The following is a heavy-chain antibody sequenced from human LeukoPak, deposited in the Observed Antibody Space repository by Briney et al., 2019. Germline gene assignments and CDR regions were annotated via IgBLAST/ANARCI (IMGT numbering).Heavy chain of an antibody. CDR2: ISSSGESP. D-gene: IGHD5-24*01. Sequence: PGESLRLSCAASGFTFSRYAMSWVRQGPGKGLEWVCGISSSGESPYYADSVEGRFTISRDNSKNMLYLEINSLRAEDTALYYCAKKSRDGYNPFDYLGQGTLVTVSS. CDR1: GFTFSRYA. CDR3: AKKSRDGYNPFDY. V-gene: IGHV3-23*01. J-gene: IGHJ4*02.